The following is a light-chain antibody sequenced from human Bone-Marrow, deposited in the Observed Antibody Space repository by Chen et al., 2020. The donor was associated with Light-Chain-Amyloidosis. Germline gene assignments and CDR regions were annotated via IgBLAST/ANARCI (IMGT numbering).Light chain of an antibody. CDR2: EVT. V-gene: IGLV2-14*01. CDR1: SSDVGGDNH. Sequence: QSALTQPASVSGSPGQSITLSCTGTSSDVGGDNHFSWYQQHPDKAPTLMIYEVTNRPSWVPDRFSGSKSDNTASLTISGLQTEDEADYFCSSYTITNTLVFGSGTRVTVL. J-gene: IGLJ1*01. CDR3: SSYTITNTLV.